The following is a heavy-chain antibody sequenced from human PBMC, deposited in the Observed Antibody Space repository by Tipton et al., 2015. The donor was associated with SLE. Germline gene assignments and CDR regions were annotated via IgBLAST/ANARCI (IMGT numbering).Heavy chain of an antibody. CDR2: VYDSGYA. D-gene: IGHD3-3*01. J-gene: IGHJ4*02. CDR3: ARALDFYDYWSGYRASYFDY. Sequence: TLSLTCSVSGGSITTYFWAWIRQPAGKGLEWIGRVYDSGYATYNPSLKSRVTISVDTSKKQFSLRLSSVTAADTAVYYCARALDFYDYWSGYRASYFDYWGRGTLVTVSS. CDR1: GGSITTYF. V-gene: IGHV4-4*07.